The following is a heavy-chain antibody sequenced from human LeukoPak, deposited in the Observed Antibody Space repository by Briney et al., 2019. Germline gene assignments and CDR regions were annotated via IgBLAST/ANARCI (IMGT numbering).Heavy chain of an antibody. Sequence: SETLSLTCTVSGDSISSSGYYWGWIRQPPGKGLEWIAIIHYSGSTDYNPSLKSRVTISLDTSKNQFSLNLRYVTAADTAMYCCARHGYCSSTSCYPDYWGQGTLVTVSS. J-gene: IGHJ4*02. CDR3: ARHGYCSSTSCYPDY. CDR1: GDSISSSGYY. V-gene: IGHV4-39*01. CDR2: IHYSGST. D-gene: IGHD2-2*03.